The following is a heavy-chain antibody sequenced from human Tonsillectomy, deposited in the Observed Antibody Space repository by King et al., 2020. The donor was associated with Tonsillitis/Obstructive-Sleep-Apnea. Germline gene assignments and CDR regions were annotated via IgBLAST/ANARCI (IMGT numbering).Heavy chain of an antibody. CDR3: ARARSNDAFDL. CDR1: GYSFTNYA. V-gene: IGHV7-4-1*02. J-gene: IGHJ3*01. Sequence: QLVQSGSELKKFGASVKVSCKASGYSFTNYAINWGRQAPGLGLELMGWINTNTGNPTYAQGFTGRFVFSLDTSVSTAYLQISSLKAEDTAVYYCARARSNDAFDLWGQGTMVTVSS. CDR2: INTNTGNP.